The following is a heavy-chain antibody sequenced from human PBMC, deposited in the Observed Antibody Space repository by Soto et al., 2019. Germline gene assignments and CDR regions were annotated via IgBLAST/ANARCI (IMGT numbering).Heavy chain of an antibody. CDR3: ARDGEPAAWPRMEV. J-gene: IGHJ6*02. D-gene: IGHD2-2*01. CDR2: IYNSGST. V-gene: IGHV4-59*01. Sequence: QVQLQESGPGLVKPSETLSLTCTVSGGSISSYYYWSWIRQPPGKGLEWIGYIYNSGSTNYSPSLKSRVTMTVDTSKNQFSLKLSSVTAADTAVYYCARDGEPAAWPRMEVWGQGTTVTVSS. CDR1: GGSISSYYY.